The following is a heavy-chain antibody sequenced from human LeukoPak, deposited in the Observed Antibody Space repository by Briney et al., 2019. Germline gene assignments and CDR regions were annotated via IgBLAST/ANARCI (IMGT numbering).Heavy chain of an antibody. J-gene: IGHJ6*02. CDR3: ARDRRWHLDWDNYYYYGIDV. V-gene: IGHV4-39*07. Sequence: PSETLSLTCTVSGGSISSSSYYWGWIRQPPGKGLEWIGSISYSGSTYYNPSLKSRVSISVDTSKNQFSLKVSSVTAADTAVYYCARDRRWHLDWDNYYYYGIDVWGQGTTVTVSS. CDR1: GGSISSSSYY. CDR2: ISYSGST. D-gene: IGHD1-26*01.